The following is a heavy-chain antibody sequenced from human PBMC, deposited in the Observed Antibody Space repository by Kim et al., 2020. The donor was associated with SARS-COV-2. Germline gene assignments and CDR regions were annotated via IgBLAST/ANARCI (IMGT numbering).Heavy chain of an antibody. CDR3: ARAAEYSSSWYPYPSTDNWFDP. J-gene: IGHJ5*02. D-gene: IGHD6-13*01. CDR1: GFTFSSYW. Sequence: GGSLRLSCAASGFTFSSYWMSWVRQAPGKGLEWVANIKQDGSEKYYVDSVKGRFTISRDNAKNSLYLQMNSLRAEDTAVYYCARAAEYSSSWYPYPSTDNWFDPWGQGTLVTVSS. CDR2: IKQDGSEK. V-gene: IGHV3-7*05.